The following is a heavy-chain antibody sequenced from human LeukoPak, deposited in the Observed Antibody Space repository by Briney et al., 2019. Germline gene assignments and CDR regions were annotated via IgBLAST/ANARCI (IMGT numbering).Heavy chain of an antibody. J-gene: IGHJ4*02. CDR2: IYSGGST. D-gene: IGHD3-9*01. CDR3: ARDGAVLTGYYDY. CDR1: GFTVSSNY. Sequence: GGSLRLSCAASGFTVSSNYLSWVRQAPGKGLEWVSSIYSGGSTYYADSVTGRFTISRDNSKNTLYVQMNSLRAEDTAVYYCARDGAVLTGYYDYWGQGTLVTVSS. V-gene: IGHV3-66*01.